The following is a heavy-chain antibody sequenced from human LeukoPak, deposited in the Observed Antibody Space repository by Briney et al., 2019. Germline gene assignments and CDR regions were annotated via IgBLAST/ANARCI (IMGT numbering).Heavy chain of an antibody. J-gene: IGHJ4*02. CDR2: INSDGSST. D-gene: IGHD3-22*01. CDR1: GFTFSSYW. CDR3: ARDSSGYYPTDY. Sequence: GGSLRLSCAASGFTFSSYWMHWVRQAPGKGLVWVSRINSDGSSTSYADSVKGRFTISRDNAKNTLYLQMNSLRAEDTAAYYCARDSSGYYPTDYWGQGTLVTVSS. V-gene: IGHV3-74*01.